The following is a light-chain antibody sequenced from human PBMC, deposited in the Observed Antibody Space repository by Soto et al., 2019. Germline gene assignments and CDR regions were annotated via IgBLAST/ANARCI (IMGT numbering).Light chain of an antibody. CDR1: QTVLYSSNNKNY. J-gene: IGKJ4*01. V-gene: IGKV4-1*01. CDR2: WAS. CDR3: QQYYSTPLT. Sequence: DIVMTQSPDSLAVSLGERATINCKSSQTVLYSSNNKNYLAWYQQKPGQPPKLLIYWASTRQSGVPDRFIGSGSGTDFNLTISSLQAEDVAVYYCQQYYSTPLTFGGGTKVELK.